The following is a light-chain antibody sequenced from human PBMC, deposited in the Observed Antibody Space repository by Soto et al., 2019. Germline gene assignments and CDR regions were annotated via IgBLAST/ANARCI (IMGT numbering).Light chain of an antibody. CDR1: SSDIGVYDF. V-gene: IGLV2-14*01. CDR2: DVT. CDR3: SSYTTSTTRV. Sequence: QSALTQPASVSGSPGQSITISCTGNSSDIGVYDFVSWYQQHPGRAPKLLIYDVTNRPSGISDRVSGSKSGNTASLTISGLQPEDEADYYCSSYTTSTTRVFGGGTKLTVL. J-gene: IGLJ3*02.